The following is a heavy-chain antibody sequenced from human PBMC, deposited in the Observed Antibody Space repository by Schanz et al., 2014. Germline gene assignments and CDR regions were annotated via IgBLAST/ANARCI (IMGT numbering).Heavy chain of an antibody. Sequence: EVQLLESGGGLVQPGGSLKLSCAASGLIFSNYVMSWVRQAPGKGLEWVSTIGTSGGTNYAESVKGRFTISRDNSKNTLYLQMNSLRAEDTAVYYCVRDSFFAFDYWGQGTLVNVSS. CDR2: IGTSGGT. CDR3: VRDSFFAFDY. V-gene: IGHV3-23*01. D-gene: IGHD3-3*01. CDR1: GLIFSNYV. J-gene: IGHJ4*02.